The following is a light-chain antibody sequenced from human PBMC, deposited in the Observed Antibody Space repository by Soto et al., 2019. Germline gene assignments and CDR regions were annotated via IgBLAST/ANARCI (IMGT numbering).Light chain of an antibody. CDR3: QQYYNTAPALT. CDR2: WAS. Sequence: IVMTQSPDSLAVSLGDRATINCKSSQSVLFSSNNKNYLAWYQQKPGQPPKVLIYWASTPEFGVPDRFSGSGSGKDFTLTNSSLQAEDVAVYYCQQYYNTAPALTFGGGTKVDIK. J-gene: IGKJ4*01. CDR1: QSVLFSSNNKNY. V-gene: IGKV4-1*01.